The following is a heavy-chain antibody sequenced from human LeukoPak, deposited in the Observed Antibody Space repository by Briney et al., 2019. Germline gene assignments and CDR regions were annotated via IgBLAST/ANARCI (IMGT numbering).Heavy chain of an antibody. V-gene: IGHV4-59*01. D-gene: IGHD5-24*01. CDR3: ARGEMATTLPFDP. CDR2: IYYSGST. J-gene: IGHJ5*02. CDR1: GGSISSYY. Sequence: PSETLPLTCTVSGGSISSYYWSWIRQPPGKGLEWIGYIYYSGSTNYNPSLKSRATISVDTSKNQFSLKLSSVTAADTAVYYCARGEMATTLPFDPWAREPWSPSPQ.